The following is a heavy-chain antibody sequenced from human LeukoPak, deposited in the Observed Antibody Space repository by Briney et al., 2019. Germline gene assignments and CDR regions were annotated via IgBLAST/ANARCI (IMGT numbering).Heavy chain of an antibody. V-gene: IGHV1-18*01. CDR1: GYTFTSYG. D-gene: IGHD1-26*01. J-gene: IGHJ5*02. CDR3: ARDQPYSRSYQDWFDP. CDR2: ISAYNGNT. Sequence: GASVKVSCKASGYTFTSYGISWVRQAPGQGLEWMGWISAYNGNTNYAQKLQGRVTMTTDTSTSTAYMELRSLRSDDTAVYYCARDQPYSRSYQDWFDPWGQGTLVTVSS.